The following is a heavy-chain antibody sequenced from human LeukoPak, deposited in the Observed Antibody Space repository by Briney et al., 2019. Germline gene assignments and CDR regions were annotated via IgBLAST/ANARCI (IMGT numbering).Heavy chain of an antibody. D-gene: IGHD3-22*01. Sequence: SETLSLTCTVSGGSISSSNYYWGWIRQPPGKGLEWIGSIYYSGSTYYNPSLKSRVTISVDTSKNQFSLKLSSVTAADTAVFYCARAGDSSAYLGYWGQGTLVTVSS. CDR3: ARAGDSSAYLGY. V-gene: IGHV4-39*07. CDR2: IYYSGST. J-gene: IGHJ4*02. CDR1: GGSISSSNYY.